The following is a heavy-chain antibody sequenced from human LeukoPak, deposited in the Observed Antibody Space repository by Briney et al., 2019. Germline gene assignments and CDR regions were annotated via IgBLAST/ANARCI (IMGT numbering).Heavy chain of an antibody. CDR3: AKDRGIISDY. CDR2: TSGSSGNT. J-gene: IGHJ4*02. CDR1: GFTFSSYA. V-gene: IGHV3-23*01. Sequence: GGSLRLSCAASGFTFSSYAMNWVRQAPGKGLEWVSTTSGSSGNTYYADSVKGRFTFSRDNSKNTLYLQMNSLKAEDTAVYYCAKDRGIISDYWGQGTLVTVSS. D-gene: IGHD3-10*01.